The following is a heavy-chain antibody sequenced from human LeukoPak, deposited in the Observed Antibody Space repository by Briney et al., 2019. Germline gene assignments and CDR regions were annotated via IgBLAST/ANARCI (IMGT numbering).Heavy chain of an antibody. Sequence: GASLKISCKGSGYSFTSYWIGWVRQVPGKGLEWMGVIYPGDSVTRYSPSFQGQVTILADKSINTAYLQWSSLRASDTAMYYCARQGYSSAWSDYWGQGTLVTVSS. D-gene: IGHD6-19*01. CDR2: IYPGDSVT. J-gene: IGHJ4*02. CDR3: ARQGYSSAWSDY. CDR1: GYSFTSYW. V-gene: IGHV5-51*01.